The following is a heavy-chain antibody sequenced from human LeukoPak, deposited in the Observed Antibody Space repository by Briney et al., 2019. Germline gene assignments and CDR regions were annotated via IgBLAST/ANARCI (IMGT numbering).Heavy chain of an antibody. V-gene: IGHV1-18*01. CDR3: ARERTLYGGNSPAFDP. J-gene: IGHJ5*02. CDR1: GGTFSSYA. D-gene: IGHD4-17*01. Sequence: ASVKVSCKASGGTFSSYAISWVRQAPGQGLEWMGWISAYNGNTNYAQKLQGRVTMTTDTSTSTAYMELRSLRSDDTAVYYCARERTLYGGNSPAFDPWGQGTLVTVSS. CDR2: ISAYNGNT.